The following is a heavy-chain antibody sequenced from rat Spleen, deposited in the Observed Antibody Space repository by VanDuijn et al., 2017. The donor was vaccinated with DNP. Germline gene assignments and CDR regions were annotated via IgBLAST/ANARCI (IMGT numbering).Heavy chain of an antibody. CDR3: GKDLAY. V-gene: IGHV5S10*01. J-gene: IGHJ2*01. CDR2: IFYDGSST. Sequence: EVQLVESGGGLVQPGNSLKLSCAASGFTFSDYAMAWVRQSPKKGLEWVATIFYDGSSTYYRDSVKGRFTISRDNAENTVYLQMNSLRSEDTATYYCGKDLAYWGQGVMVIVSS. CDR1: GFTFSDYA.